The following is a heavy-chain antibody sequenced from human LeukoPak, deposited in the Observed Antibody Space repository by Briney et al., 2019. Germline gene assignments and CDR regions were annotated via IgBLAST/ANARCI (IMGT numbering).Heavy chain of an antibody. V-gene: IGHV4-39*07. Sequence: PSETLSLTCTVSGGSISSSSYHWVWIRQPPGKGLEWIGSIHYTGNTYYNPSLKSRVTISVDTSKNQFSLKVSSVTAADTAVYYCARGPPGGHDYWGQGTLVTVSS. CDR3: ARGPPGGHDY. CDR1: GGSISSSSYH. J-gene: IGHJ4*02. CDR2: IHYTGNT. D-gene: IGHD4-23*01.